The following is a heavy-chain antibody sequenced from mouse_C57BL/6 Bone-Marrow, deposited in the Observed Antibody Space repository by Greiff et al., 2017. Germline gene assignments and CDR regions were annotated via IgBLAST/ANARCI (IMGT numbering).Heavy chain of an antibody. J-gene: IGHJ1*03. CDR1: GYTFTSSW. V-gene: IGHV1-55*01. Sequence: QVQLQQPGAELVKPGASVKMSCKASGYTFTSSWITWVKQRPGHGLEWIGDIYPGSGSTNYNEKFKSKATLTVATSSSTAYMQLSSLTSEDSAVYYCARRDYGLYFDVWGTGTTVTVSS. CDR2: IYPGSGST. D-gene: IGHD2-4*01. CDR3: ARRDYGLYFDV.